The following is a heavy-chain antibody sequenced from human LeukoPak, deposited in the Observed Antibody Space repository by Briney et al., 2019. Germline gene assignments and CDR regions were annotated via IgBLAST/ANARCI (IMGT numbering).Heavy chain of an antibody. CDR2: IDWDDDK. CDR3: ARYTTGSDAFDI. CDR1: GFSLSTSGMC. Sequence: SGPTLVKPTQTLTLTCTFSGFSLSTSGMCVSWIRQPPGKALEWLARIDWDDDKYYSTSLKTRLTISKDTSKNQVVLTVINMDPVDTATYYCARYTTGSDAFDIWGHGTMVTVSS. J-gene: IGHJ3*02. V-gene: IGHV2-70*11. D-gene: IGHD1-1*01.